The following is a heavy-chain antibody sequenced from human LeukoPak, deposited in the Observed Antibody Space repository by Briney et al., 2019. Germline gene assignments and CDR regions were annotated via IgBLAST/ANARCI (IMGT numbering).Heavy chain of an antibody. CDR2: IIPIFGTA. J-gene: IGHJ4*02. V-gene: IGHV1-69*05. CDR3: ARGIRSTAMVLDY. D-gene: IGHD5-18*01. Sequence: SVKVSCKASGGTFSSYAISWVRQAPGQGLEWMGGIIPIFGTANYAQKFQGRVTITTDESTSTAYMELSSLRSEDTAVYYCARGIRSTAMVLDYWGQGTLVTVSS. CDR1: GGTFSSYA.